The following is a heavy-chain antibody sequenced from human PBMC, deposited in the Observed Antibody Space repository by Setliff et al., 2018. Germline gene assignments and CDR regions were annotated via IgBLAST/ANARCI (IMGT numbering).Heavy chain of an antibody. Sequence: KTSETLSLTCAVYGGSFSGYYWGWIRQPPGKGLEWIGSIYRTGSTHYNPSLKSRVTMSLDTSNNQFSLKLNSVTAADTAVYYCARTPDGFLGDGYNLNTLGYFDSWGQGTLVTVSS. CDR1: GGSFSGYY. D-gene: IGHD3-3*01. J-gene: IGHJ4*02. CDR2: IYRTGST. CDR3: ARTPDGFLGDGYNLNTLGYFDS. V-gene: IGHV4-34*01.